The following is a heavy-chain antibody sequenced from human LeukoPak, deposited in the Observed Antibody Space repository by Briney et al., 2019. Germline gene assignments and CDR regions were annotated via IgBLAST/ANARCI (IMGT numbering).Heavy chain of an antibody. CDR3: ARAESLGYCSSTSCPYYFDY. V-gene: IGHV1-18*01. J-gene: IGHJ4*02. D-gene: IGHD2-2*01. Sequence: ASVKVSCKATGCTFTSYGISWVRQAPGQGLEWMGWISAYNGNTNYAQKLQGRVTMTTARSTSTAYMELRSLRSDDTAVYYCARAESLGYCSSTSCPYYFDYWGQGTLVTVSS. CDR2: ISAYNGNT. CDR1: GCTFTSYG.